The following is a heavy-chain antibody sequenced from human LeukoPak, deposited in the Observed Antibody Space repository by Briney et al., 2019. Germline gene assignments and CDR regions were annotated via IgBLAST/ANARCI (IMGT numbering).Heavy chain of an antibody. CDR2: ISYDGSNK. V-gene: IGHV3-30*18. Sequence: PGRSLRLSCAASGFTFSRYGMLWVRQAPGKGLEGVAVISYDGSNKYYADFVKGRFTISRDNSKSTLYLQMNSLRADDTAVYYCAKDADTAMLFYFDYWGQGSLVTVSS. CDR1: GFTFSRYG. J-gene: IGHJ4*02. D-gene: IGHD5-18*01. CDR3: AKDADTAMLFYFDY.